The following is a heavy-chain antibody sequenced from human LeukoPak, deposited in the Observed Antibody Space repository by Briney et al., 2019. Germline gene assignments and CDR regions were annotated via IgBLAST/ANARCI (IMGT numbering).Heavy chain of an antibody. Sequence: SETLSLTCAVYGGSFSGYYWSWIRQPPGKGLEWIGEINHSGSTNYNPSLKSRVTISVDTSKNQFSLKLSSVTAADTAVCYCARGRIAVAGTGAPNFDYWGQGTLVTVSS. J-gene: IGHJ4*02. CDR1: GGSFSGYY. CDR2: INHSGST. V-gene: IGHV4-34*01. CDR3: ARGRIAVAGTGAPNFDY. D-gene: IGHD6-19*01.